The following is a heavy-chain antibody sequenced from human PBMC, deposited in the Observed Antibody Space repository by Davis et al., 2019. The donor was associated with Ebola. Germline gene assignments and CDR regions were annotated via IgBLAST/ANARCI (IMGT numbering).Heavy chain of an antibody. Sequence: ASVKVSCKASGYRFTSYYMHWVRQASGQGLEWMGIINPITGGTSYAQNFQVRVNMTRDTSTSTVYMELSSLRSEDTAVYYCAREGGRYYDSSGYVFDIWGRGTMVKVSS. CDR1: GYRFTSYY. CDR2: INPITGGT. V-gene: IGHV1-46*01. CDR3: AREGGRYYDSSGYVFDI. D-gene: IGHD3-22*01. J-gene: IGHJ3*02.